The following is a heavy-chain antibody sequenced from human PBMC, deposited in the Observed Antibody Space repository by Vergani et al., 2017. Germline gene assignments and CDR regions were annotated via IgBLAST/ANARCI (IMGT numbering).Heavy chain of an antibody. CDR1: GFTFSSYA. V-gene: IGHV3-23*04. CDR2: ISGSGGST. Sequence: EVQLVESGGGLVKPGGSLRLSCAASGFTFSSYAMSWVRQAPGKGLEWVSAISGSGGSTYYADSVKGRFTISRDNSKNTLYLQMNSLRAEDTAVYYCAKDQRDTAMVSSRYYYYGMDVWGQGTTVTVSS. CDR3: AKDQRDTAMVSSRYYYYGMDV. D-gene: IGHD5-18*01. J-gene: IGHJ6*02.